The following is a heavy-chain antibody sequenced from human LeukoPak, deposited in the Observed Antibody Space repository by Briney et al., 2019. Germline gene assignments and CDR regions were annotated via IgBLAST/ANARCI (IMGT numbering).Heavy chain of an antibody. CDR1: GCTFSIYW. CDR2: INSEGRST. J-gene: IGHJ4*02. V-gene: IGHV3-74*01. D-gene: IGHD2-21*01. Sequence: GGSLRLSCAASGCTFSIYWMHWVRQAPGKGLVWVSRINSEGRSTSYADSVKGRFTISRDNAKNTLFLQMNSLRAEDTAVYYCARAAVILDYWGQGALVTASS. CDR3: ARAAVILDY.